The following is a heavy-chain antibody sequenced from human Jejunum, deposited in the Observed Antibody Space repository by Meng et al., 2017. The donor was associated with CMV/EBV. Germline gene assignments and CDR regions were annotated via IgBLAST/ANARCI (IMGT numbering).Heavy chain of an antibody. CDR1: GFTLNAHG. V-gene: IGHV3-9*01. Sequence: AGSGFTLNAHGMHWVRQAPGKGLEWVSGIIWDYSTIDYAESVRGRFTVSRDNAKNSLYLQMNSLRPEDTAFYYCVRDTQPGGCDHWGQGTPVTVSS. J-gene: IGHJ4*02. D-gene: IGHD2-2*01. CDR2: IIWDYSTI. CDR3: VRDTQPGGCDH.